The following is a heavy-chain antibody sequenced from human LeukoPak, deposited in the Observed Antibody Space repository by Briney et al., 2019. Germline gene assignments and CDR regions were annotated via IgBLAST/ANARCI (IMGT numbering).Heavy chain of an antibody. CDR2: ISGSGGST. V-gene: IGHV3-23*01. CDR1: GFTFSSYA. CDR3: AKDRSFDWLFVL. J-gene: IGHJ4*02. Sequence: GALRLSCAASGFTFSSYAMSWVRQAPGKRLEWVSAISGSGGSTYYADSVKGRFAISRDNSKNTLYLQMNSLGAEDTAVYYCAKDRSFDWLFVLWGQGTLVTVSS. D-gene: IGHD3-9*01.